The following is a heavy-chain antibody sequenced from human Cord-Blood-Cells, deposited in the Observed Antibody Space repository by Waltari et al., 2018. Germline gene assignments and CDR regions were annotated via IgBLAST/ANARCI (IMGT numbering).Heavy chain of an antibody. V-gene: IGHV2-5*01. Sequence: QITLKESGPTLVTPTQTLTLTCTCSGFSLSPSGLGVGWIRQPPGKALEWLELIYWNDDKRYSPSLKNWLTITKDTSKNQVVLTMTNMDPVDTATYYCAHRPAPLGAGTLDYWGQGTLVTVSS. CDR2: IYWNDDK. D-gene: IGHD1-1*01. CDR3: AHRPAPLGAGTLDY. CDR1: GFSLSPSGLG. J-gene: IGHJ4*02.